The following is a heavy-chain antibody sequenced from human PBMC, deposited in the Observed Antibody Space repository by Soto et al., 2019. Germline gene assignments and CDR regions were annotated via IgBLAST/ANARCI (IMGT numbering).Heavy chain of an antibody. CDR1: GFTFSSYS. CDR3: ARERGLIIPAPRPYYYGMDV. J-gene: IGHJ6*02. D-gene: IGHD2-2*01. CDR2: ISSSSSYI. Sequence: GGSLRLSCAASGFTFSSYSMNWVRQAPGKGLEWVSSISSSSSYIYYADSVKGRFTISRDNAKNSLYLQMNSLRAEDTAVYYCARERGLIIPAPRPYYYGMDVWGQGTTVTVSS. V-gene: IGHV3-21*01.